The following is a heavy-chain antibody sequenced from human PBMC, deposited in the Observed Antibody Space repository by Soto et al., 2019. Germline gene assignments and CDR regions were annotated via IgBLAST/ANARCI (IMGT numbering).Heavy chain of an antibody. CDR1: GGTFSSYT. V-gene: IGHV1-69*08. D-gene: IGHD1-26*01. J-gene: IGHJ5*02. CDR3: ARDKSGSPGGPEP. Sequence: QVQLVQSGAEVKKPGSSVKVSCKASGGTFSSYTISWVRQAPGQGLEWMGRIIPILGIANYAQKFQGRVTITADKSTSTAYMELSSLRSEDTAVYYCARDKSGSPGGPEPWGQGTLVTVSS. CDR2: IIPILGIA.